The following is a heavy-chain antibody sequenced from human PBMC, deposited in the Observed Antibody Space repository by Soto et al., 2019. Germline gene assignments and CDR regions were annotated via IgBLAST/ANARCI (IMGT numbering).Heavy chain of an antibody. D-gene: IGHD1-1*01. CDR2: IKQDGSEK. Sequence: GGSLRLSCAASGFTFSSYWISWVRQAPGKGLEWVANIKQDGSEKYYVDSVKGRFTISRDNAKNSLYLQMNSLRAEDTAVYYCAREIGTTGTTNYYYYYYMDVWGKGTTVTVSS. J-gene: IGHJ6*03. CDR1: GFTFSSYW. CDR3: AREIGTTGTTNYYYYYYMDV. V-gene: IGHV3-7*01.